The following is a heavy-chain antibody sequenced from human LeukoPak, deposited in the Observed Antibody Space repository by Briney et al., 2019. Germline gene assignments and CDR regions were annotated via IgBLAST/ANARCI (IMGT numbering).Heavy chain of an antibody. Sequence: SVKVSCKASGYTFINYGITWLRQAPGQGLEWMGWVSGKYGNTNAQKLQGRVTLTTDTSTSTAYMELTSLEYDDTAVYYCARGAGGYADYWGQGTLVTVSS. V-gene: IGHV1-18*01. CDR3: ARGAGGYADY. D-gene: IGHD5-12*01. J-gene: IGHJ4*02. CDR1: GYTFINYG. CDR2: VSGKYGNT.